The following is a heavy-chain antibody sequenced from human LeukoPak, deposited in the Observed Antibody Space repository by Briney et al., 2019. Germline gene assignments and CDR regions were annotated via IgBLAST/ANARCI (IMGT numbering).Heavy chain of an antibody. V-gene: IGHV3-21*01. CDR2: ISSSSSYI. CDR1: GFTVSSNY. J-gene: IGHJ4*02. D-gene: IGHD5-24*01. CDR3: ALDGYNLEGFDY. Sequence: GGSLRLSCAASGFTVSSNYMTWVRQAPGKGLEWVSSISSSSSYIYYADSVKGRFTISRDNAKNSLYLQMNSLRAEDTAVYYCALDGYNLEGFDYWGQGTLVTVSS.